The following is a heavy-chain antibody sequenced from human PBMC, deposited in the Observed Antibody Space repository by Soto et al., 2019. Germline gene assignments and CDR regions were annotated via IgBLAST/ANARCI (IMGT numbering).Heavy chain of an antibody. J-gene: IGHJ6*02. CDR3: ARDGCLGSGYDSASAYYYYGMDV. D-gene: IGHD5-12*01. V-gene: IGHV3-21*01. Sequence: PGGSLSLSCAASGFTFSSYSMNWVRQAPGKGLEWVSSISSSSSYIYYADSVKGRFTISRDNAKNSLDLQMNSLRAEDTAVYYCARDGCLGSGYDSASAYYYYGMDVWGQGTTVTVSS. CDR2: ISSSSSYI. CDR1: GFTFSSYS.